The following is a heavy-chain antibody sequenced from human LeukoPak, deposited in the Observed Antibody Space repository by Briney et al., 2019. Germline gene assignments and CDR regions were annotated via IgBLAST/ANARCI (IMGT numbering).Heavy chain of an antibody. Sequence: ASVKVSCKASGYTFTSYGISWVRQAPGQGLEWMGWISAYNGNTNYAQKLQGRVTMTTDTSTSIAYMELRSLRSDDTAVYYCAREGWRGYCSSTSCYIGYFDYWGQGTLVTVSS. V-gene: IGHV1-18*01. D-gene: IGHD2-2*02. CDR1: GYTFTSYG. CDR2: ISAYNGNT. J-gene: IGHJ4*02. CDR3: AREGWRGYCSSTSCYIGYFDY.